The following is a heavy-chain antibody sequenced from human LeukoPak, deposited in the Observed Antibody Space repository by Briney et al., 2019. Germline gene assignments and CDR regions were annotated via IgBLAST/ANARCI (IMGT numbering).Heavy chain of an antibody. V-gene: IGHV4-59*12. CDR2: IYYSGST. CDR1: GGSISSYY. J-gene: IGHJ6*03. Sequence: SGTLSLTCTVSGGSISSYYWSWIRRPPGKGLEWIGYIYYSGSTNYNPSLKSRVTISVGTTKNQFSLKLSSVTAADTAVYYCARGYSGYDSGGSFYYYYMDVWGKGTTVTISS. CDR3: ARGYSGYDSGGSFYYYYMDV. D-gene: IGHD5-12*01.